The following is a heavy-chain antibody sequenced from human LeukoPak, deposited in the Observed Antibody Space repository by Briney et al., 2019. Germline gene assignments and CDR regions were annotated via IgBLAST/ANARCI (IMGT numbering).Heavy chain of an antibody. CDR3: ARHPYCGGDCSSNLDY. Sequence: PGESLEISCKCSVYSFTIYWIGWVRQMPGKGLEGMEIIYPGDSDTRYSPPFQAEVTISADKSISTAYLQWSSLEAADTAVYYCARHPYCGGDCSSNLDYWGKGTLVTVSS. CDR2: IYPGDSDT. V-gene: IGHV5-51*01. D-gene: IGHD2-21*01. CDR1: VYSFTIYW. J-gene: IGHJ4*02.